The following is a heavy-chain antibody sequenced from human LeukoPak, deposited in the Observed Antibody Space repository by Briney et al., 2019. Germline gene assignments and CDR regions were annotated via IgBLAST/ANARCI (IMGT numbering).Heavy chain of an antibody. D-gene: IGHD5-18*01. CDR2: ISRGGNTI. Sequence: GGSLGLSCAASEFTFSSYEMNWVRQAPGKGLEWVSYISRGGNTIYYADSVKGRFTISRDNAKNSLYLQMNSLRAEDTAVYYCASNTGYSYGYFDYWGQGTLVTVSS. CDR3: ASNTGYSYGYFDY. CDR1: EFTFSSYE. J-gene: IGHJ4*02. V-gene: IGHV3-48*03.